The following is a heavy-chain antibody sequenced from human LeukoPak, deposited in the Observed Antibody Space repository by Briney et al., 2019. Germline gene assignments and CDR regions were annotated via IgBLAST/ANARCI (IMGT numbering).Heavy chain of an antibody. J-gene: IGHJ4*02. CDR2: IYYSGST. Sequence: PSETLSLTCTVSCGSISSSSYYWGWIRQPPGKGLEWIGSIYYSGSTYYNPSLKSRVTISVDTSKHQFSLKLSSVTAADTAVYYCARLRVAVIDYWGQGTLVTVSS. D-gene: IGHD6-19*01. CDR3: ARLRVAVIDY. V-gene: IGHV4-39*01. CDR1: CGSISSSSYY.